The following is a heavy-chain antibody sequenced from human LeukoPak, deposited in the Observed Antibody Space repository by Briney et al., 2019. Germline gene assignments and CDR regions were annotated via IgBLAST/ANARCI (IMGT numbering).Heavy chain of an antibody. Sequence: SGALSLTCAVSGGSISSSNWWSWVRQPPGKGLEWIGQIYHSGSTNYNPSLKSRVTISVDKSKNQFSLKLRSVTAADTAVYYCARPLSLGYCSGGSCYGRGAWFDRWGQGTLVTVSS. D-gene: IGHD2-15*01. CDR3: ARPLSLGYCSGGSCYGRGAWFDR. CDR2: IYHSGST. J-gene: IGHJ5*02. CDR1: GGSISSSNW. V-gene: IGHV4-4*02.